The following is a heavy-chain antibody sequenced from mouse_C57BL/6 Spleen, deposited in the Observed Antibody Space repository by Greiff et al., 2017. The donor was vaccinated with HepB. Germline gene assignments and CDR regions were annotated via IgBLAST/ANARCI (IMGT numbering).Heavy chain of an antibody. CDR1: GYSFTDYN. CDR2: INPNYGTT. Sequence: EVQLPQSGPELVKPGASVKISCKASGYSFTDYNMNWVKQSNGKSLEWIGVINPNYGTTSYNQKFKGKATLTVEQSSSTAYMQLNSLRSEDSAVYYWARRDSSGHGAMDYWGQGTSVTVSS. J-gene: IGHJ4*01. V-gene: IGHV1-39*01. CDR3: ARRDSSGHGAMDY. D-gene: IGHD3-2*02.